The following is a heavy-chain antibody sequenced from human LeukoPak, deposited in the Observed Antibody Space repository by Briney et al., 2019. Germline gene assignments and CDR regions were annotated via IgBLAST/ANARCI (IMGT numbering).Heavy chain of an antibody. CDR1: GGSFSVYY. CDR3: ARGGSGWYYYYGMDV. Sequence: SETLSLTCAVYGGSFSVYYWSWIRQPPGKGLEWIGEINHSGSTNYNPSLKSRVTISVDTSKNQFSLKLSSVTAADTAVYYCARGGSGWYYYYGMDVWGQGTTVTVSS. J-gene: IGHJ6*02. CDR2: INHSGST. V-gene: IGHV4-34*01. D-gene: IGHD6-19*01.